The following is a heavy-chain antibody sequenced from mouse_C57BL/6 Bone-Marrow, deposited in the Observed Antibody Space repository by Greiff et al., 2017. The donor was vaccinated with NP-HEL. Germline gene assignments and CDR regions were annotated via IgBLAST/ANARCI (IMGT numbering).Heavy chain of an antibody. D-gene: IGHD2-13*01. CDR1: GYALSSFW. V-gene: IGHV1-80*01. CDR2: IYPGDGDT. J-gene: IGHJ2*01. CDR3: ATDWIYFDY. Sequence: VQLQQFGAEPVKPGASVKISRQASGYALSSFWMNWVKQRPGKGLEWIGQIYPGDGDTNYNGKFKGKATLTAAKSSSTSYMQLSSLTSEDSAVYFCATDWIYFDYWGQGTTLTVSS.